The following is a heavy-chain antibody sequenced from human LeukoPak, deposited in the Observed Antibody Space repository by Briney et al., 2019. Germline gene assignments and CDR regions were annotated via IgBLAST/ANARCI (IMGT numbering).Heavy chain of an antibody. CDR3: TKPDLLWVGEDV. CDR2: IKTRNEGGTS. V-gene: IGHV3-15*01. D-gene: IGHD2/OR15-2a*01. J-gene: IGHJ6*02. Sequence: PGGSLRLSCAASGFTFSCYGMHWVRQAPGKGLEWVGRIKTRNEGGTSEYAAPVKGRFTISRDDSKNTVHLQMNSLKTEDTGVYYCTKPDLLWVGEDVWGPGTTVTVSS. CDR1: GFTFSCYG.